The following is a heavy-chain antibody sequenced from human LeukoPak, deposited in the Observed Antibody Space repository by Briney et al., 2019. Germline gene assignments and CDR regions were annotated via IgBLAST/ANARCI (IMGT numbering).Heavy chain of an antibody. V-gene: IGHV3-15*01. CDR3: TTYSTGTFGY. J-gene: IGHJ4*02. D-gene: IGHD1-1*01. CDR2: IKSKADGGTT. Sequence: PGGSLRLSCAASTFSVTNAWMSWVRQAPGKGLEWVGRIKSKADGGTTNYAAPVKGRFTISRDDSKNTLYLQMNSLKTEDTAVYYCTTYSTGTFGYWGQGTLVTVSS. CDR1: TFSVTNAW.